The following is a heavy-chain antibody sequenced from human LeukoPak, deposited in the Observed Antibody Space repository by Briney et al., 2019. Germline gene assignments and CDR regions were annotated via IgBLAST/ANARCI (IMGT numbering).Heavy chain of an antibody. CDR2: ISGSGGST. CDR3: ARVSEYYDFWSGYSTLDY. Sequence: GGSLRLSCAASGFTFNNFWITWVRQAPGKGLEWVSGISGSGGSTYYADSVKGRFTISRDNSKNTLYLQMNSLRAEDTAVYYCARVSEYYDFWSGYSTLDYWGQGTLVTVSS. J-gene: IGHJ4*02. CDR1: GFTFNNFW. D-gene: IGHD3-3*01. V-gene: IGHV3-23*01.